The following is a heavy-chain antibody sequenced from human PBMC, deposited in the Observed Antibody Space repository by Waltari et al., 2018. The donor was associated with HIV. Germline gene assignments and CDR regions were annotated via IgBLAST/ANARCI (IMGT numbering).Heavy chain of an antibody. Sequence: VQLEASGGGVVQPGRSRRLPCAGAGFRVSDYGLHWVRQAPGKGRQWVAVIWYDGSKKEYSDSVKGRFTISKDNSKNTLFLQMNSLRVDDTAVYFCARVPFASSWSADSFDVWGPGTRITVSS. D-gene: IGHD6-13*01. J-gene: IGHJ3*01. CDR1: GFRVSDYG. V-gene: IGHV3-33*01. CDR2: IWYDGSKK. CDR3: ARVPFASSWSADSFDV.